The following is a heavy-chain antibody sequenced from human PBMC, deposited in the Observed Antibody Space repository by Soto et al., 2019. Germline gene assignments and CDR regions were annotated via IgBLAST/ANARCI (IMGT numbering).Heavy chain of an antibody. Sequence: SETLSLTCTVSGGSISSYYWSWIRQPPGKGLEWIGYIYYSGSTNYNPSLKSRVTISVDTSKNQFSLKLSSVTAADTAVYYCARDIAAAGGYNWFDPWGQGTLVTVSS. D-gene: IGHD6-13*01. V-gene: IGHV4-59*01. CDR3: ARDIAAAGGYNWFDP. CDR1: GGSISSYY. J-gene: IGHJ5*02. CDR2: IYYSGST.